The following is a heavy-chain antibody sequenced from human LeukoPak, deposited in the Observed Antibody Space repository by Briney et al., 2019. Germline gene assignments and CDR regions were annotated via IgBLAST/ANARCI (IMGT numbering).Heavy chain of an antibody. V-gene: IGHV1-2*06. CDR2: INPNSGGT. CDR1: GYTFTGYY. J-gene: IGHJ4*02. CDR3: ARSGFDSYEMFGH. D-gene: IGHD5-18*01. Sequence: ASVKVSCKASGYTFTGYYMHWVRQAPGQGLEWMGRINPNSGGTNYAQKFQGRVTMTRDTSISTAYMELSRLRSDDTAVYYCARSGFDSYEMFGHWGQGTLVSVSS.